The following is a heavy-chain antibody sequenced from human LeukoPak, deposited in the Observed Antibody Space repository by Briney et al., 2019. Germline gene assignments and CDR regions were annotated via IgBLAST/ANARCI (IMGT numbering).Heavy chain of an antibody. CDR1: GGSISSSSYY. Sequence: SETLSLTCTVSGGSISSSSYYWGWIRQPPRKGLEWIGSIYYSGSTYYNPSLKSRVTISVDTSKNQFSLKLSSVAAADTAVYYCARHPRYCSGGSCYFDYWGQGTLVTVSS. V-gene: IGHV4-39*01. CDR3: ARHPRYCSGGSCYFDY. J-gene: IGHJ4*02. CDR2: IYYSGST. D-gene: IGHD2-15*01.